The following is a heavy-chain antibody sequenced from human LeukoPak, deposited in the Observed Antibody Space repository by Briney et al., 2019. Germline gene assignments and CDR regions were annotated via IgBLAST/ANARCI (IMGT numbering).Heavy chain of an antibody. CDR3: ARRGIAAAGGTDAFDI. V-gene: IGHV4-39*01. J-gene: IGHJ3*02. CDR2: IYYSGST. D-gene: IGHD6-13*01. Sequence: PSETLSLTCTVSGGSISSSSYYWGWIRQPPGKGLEWIGSIYYSGSTYYNPSLKSRVTISVDTSKNQFSLKLSSVTAADTAVYYCARRGIAAAGGTDAFDIWGQGTMVTVSS. CDR1: GGSISSSSYY.